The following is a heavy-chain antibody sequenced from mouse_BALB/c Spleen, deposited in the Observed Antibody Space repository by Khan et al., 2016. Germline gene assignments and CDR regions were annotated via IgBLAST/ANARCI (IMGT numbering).Heavy chain of an antibody. CDR3: ARTYDSYARDY. CDR2: ISSGSSTI. V-gene: IGHV5-17*02. J-gene: IGHJ4*01. Sequence: EVELVEAGGGLVQPGGSRKLSCAASGFTFSSFGIHWVRQAPEKGLEWVAYISSGSSTIYYADTVKGRFTISRDNPKNNLFLQMTSLRSEDTAMEYCARTYDSYARDYWGQGTSVTVSS. CDR1: GFTFSSFG.